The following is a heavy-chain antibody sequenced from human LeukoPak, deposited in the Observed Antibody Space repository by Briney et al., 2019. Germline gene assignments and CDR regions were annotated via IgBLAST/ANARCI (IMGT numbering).Heavy chain of an antibody. Sequence: GGSLRLSCAASGFTFSSYSMNWVRQAPGKGLEWVSSISSSSYIYYADSVKGRFTISRDNAKNSLYLRMNSLRAEDTAVYYCARDSADDSSGYYRDYWGQGTLVTVSS. CDR1: GFTFSSYS. J-gene: IGHJ4*02. CDR3: ARDSADDSSGYYRDY. D-gene: IGHD3-22*01. CDR2: ISSSSYI. V-gene: IGHV3-21*01.